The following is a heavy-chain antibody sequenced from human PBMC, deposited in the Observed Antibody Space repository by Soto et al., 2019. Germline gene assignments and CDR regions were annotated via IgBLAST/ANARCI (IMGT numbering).Heavy chain of an antibody. CDR3: AKDTAYAMDV. J-gene: IGHJ6*02. V-gene: IGHV3-74*01. Sequence: EVQLVESGGGLVQPGGSLRLSCAASGSDFSNSWIHWVRQGPGKGLVWVSHINSDGSGTTYADSVKGRFTISRDNAKNTVYLQMNSLRAEDTAVYYCAKDTAYAMDVWGQGTTVTVSS. CDR2: INSDGSGT. D-gene: IGHD2-15*01. CDR1: GSDFSNSW.